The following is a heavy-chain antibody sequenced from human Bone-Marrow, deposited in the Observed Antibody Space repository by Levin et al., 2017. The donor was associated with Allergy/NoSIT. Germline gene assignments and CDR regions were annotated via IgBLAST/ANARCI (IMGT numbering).Heavy chain of an antibody. V-gene: IGHV3-33*01. CDR3: ARESPATGDCYLGL. J-gene: IGHJ2*01. D-gene: IGHD1-26*01. Sequence: QAGGSLRLSCAASGFTFSSYGMHWVRQAPGKGLEWVAIIWYDGTDKYYADSVKGRFTISRDNSKNMLYLHINSRRAEDTAVYYCARESPATGDCYLGLLGRGTLLTVSS. CDR1: GFTFSSYG. CDR2: IWYDGTDK.